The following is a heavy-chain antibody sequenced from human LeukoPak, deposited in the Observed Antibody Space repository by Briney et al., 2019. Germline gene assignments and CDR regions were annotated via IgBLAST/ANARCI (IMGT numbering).Heavy chain of an antibody. D-gene: IGHD4-11*01. CDR3: ARDLTVTTDYGMDV. V-gene: IGHV3-13*01. J-gene: IGHJ6*02. CDR1: GFTFSSYD. Sequence: GGSLRLSCAASGFTFSSYDMHWVRQATGKGLEWVSAIGTAGDTYYPGSVKGRFTISRENAKNSLYLQMNSLRAEDTAVYYCARDLTVTTDYGMDVWGQGTTVTVSS. CDR2: IGTAGDT.